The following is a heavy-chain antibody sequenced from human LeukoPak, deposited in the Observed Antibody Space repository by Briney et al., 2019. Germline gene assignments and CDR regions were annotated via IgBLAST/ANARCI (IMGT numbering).Heavy chain of an antibody. D-gene: IGHD1-26*01. CDR1: GDSIGSYF. CDR2: NSGST. Sequence: SETLSLTCTVSGDSIGSYFWSWIRQPPGKGLEWIGYNSGSTNYNPSLKSRVTILLDRSKNQFSLKLSSVTAADTAIYYCARGRGYGGNYLRSFDIWGQGTIVTVSS. CDR3: ARGRGYGGNYLRSFDI. J-gene: IGHJ3*02. V-gene: IGHV4-59*08.